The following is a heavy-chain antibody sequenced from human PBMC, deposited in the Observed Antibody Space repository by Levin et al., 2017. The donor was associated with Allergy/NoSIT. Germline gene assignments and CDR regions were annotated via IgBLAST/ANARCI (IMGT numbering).Heavy chain of an antibody. CDR3: VRLSERGNSYGLGTFDF. CDR2: IYPGDSDT. V-gene: IGHV5-51*01. D-gene: IGHD5-18*01. CDR1: GYSFTSYW. Sequence: KCGESLKISCQVSGYSFTSYWIGWVRQMPGKGLEWMGVIYPGDSDTKYHPSFQGHVTISADRSINTAYLQWSGLKASETARYYCVRLSERGNSYGLGTFDFWGQGTLVTVSS. J-gene: IGHJ4*02.